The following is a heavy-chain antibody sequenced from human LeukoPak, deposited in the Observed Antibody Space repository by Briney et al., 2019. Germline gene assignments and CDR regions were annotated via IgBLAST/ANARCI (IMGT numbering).Heavy chain of an antibody. CDR1: GFTFSNYA. CDR2: ISANGGST. V-gene: IGHV3-23*01. J-gene: IGHJ4*02. CDR3: ARDSYGSSGYYYVSDY. D-gene: IGHD3-22*01. Sequence: PGGSLRLSCAASGFTFSNYAMTWVRQAPGKGLEWVSAISANGGSTYYADSVKGRFTISRDNAKNSLYLRMNSLRDEDTAVYYCARDSYGSSGYYYVSDYWGQGTLVTVSS.